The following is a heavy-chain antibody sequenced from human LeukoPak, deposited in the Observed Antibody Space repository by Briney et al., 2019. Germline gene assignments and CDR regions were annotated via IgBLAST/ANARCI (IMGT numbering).Heavy chain of an antibody. CDR3: ARDPSGNGGGGEYYFDY. J-gene: IGHJ4*02. V-gene: IGHV4-39*07. CDR2: IYYSGNT. CDR1: GGSTSSGSYY. Sequence: SETLSLTCTVSGGSTSSGSYYWGWIRQPPGKGLEWIGSIYYSGNTYSNPSLKSRVTISLDASQNQFSLKLSSVTAADTALYYCARDPSGNGGGGEYYFDYWGQGTLVTVSS. D-gene: IGHD1-26*01.